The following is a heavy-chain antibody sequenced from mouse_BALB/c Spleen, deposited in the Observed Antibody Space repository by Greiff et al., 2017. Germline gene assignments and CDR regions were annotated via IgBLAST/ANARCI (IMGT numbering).Heavy chain of an antibody. CDR1: GFTFSSFG. J-gene: IGHJ3*01. Sequence: VQLQQSGGGLVQPGGSRKLSCAASGFTFSSFGMHWVRQAPEQGLEWVAYISSGSSTIYYADTVKGRFTISRDNPKTTLFLQMTSLRSEDTAMYYCARAGDFDRFAYWGQGTLVTVSA. CDR2: ISSGSSTI. CDR3: ARAGDFDRFAY. V-gene: IGHV5-17*02.